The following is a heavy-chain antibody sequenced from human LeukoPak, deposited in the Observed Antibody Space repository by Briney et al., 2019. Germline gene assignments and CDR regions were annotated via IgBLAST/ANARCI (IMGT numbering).Heavy chain of an antibody. V-gene: IGHV3-74*01. CDR3: ARGFLRLGDLR. Sequence: GGSLRLSCAASGFTFSSYWMHWVRQAPGKGLVWVSRINSDGSSTSYADSVKGRFTISRDNAKNTLYLQMNSLRAEDTAVYYCARGFLRLGDLRWGQGTLVTVSS. CDR2: INSDGSST. CDR1: GFTFSSYW. D-gene: IGHD3-16*01. J-gene: IGHJ4*02.